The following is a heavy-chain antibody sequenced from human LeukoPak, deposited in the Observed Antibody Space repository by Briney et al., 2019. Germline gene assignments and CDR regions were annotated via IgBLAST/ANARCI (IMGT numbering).Heavy chain of an antibody. V-gene: IGHV3-30*03. CDR1: GFTFSSYG. D-gene: IGHD6-13*01. Sequence: GRSLRLSCAASGFTFSSYGMHWVRQAPGKGLEWVAVISYDGSNKYYADSVKGRFTISRDNSKNTLYLQMNSLRAEDTAVYYCARTGYSGSWWAQVFDYWGQGTLVTVSS. J-gene: IGHJ4*02. CDR3: ARTGYSGSWWAQVFDY. CDR2: ISYDGSNK.